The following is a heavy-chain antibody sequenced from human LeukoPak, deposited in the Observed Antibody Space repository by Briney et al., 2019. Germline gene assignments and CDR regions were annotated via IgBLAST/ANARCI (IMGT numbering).Heavy chain of an antibody. CDR2: ISGSGGST. D-gene: IGHD6-13*01. J-gene: IGHJ6*03. Sequence: GGSLRLSCAASGFTFSSYGMHWVRQAPGKGLEWVSAISGSGGSTYYADSVKGRFTISRDNAKNSLYLQMNSLRAEDTAVYYXXRXPGPSPGSSSWYATIYYYYMDVWGKGTTVTVSS. CDR1: GFTFSSYG. V-gene: IGHV3-48*01. CDR3: XRXPGPSPGSSSWYATIYYYYMDV.